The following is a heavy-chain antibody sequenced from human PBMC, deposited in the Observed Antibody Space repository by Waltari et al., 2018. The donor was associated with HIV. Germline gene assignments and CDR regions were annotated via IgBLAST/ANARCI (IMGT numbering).Heavy chain of an antibody. J-gene: IGHJ4*02. CDR3: ARGWAEAGTGLAFFDY. Sequence: QVQLVQSGSELKKPGASVRLSCQTSGYTFTSSAINLVRQAHGKGLEVMGWNNTATGNPTYAQGFTGRFVFSLDTSVRKAYLQIISLKAEDTAVYYCARGWAEAGTGLAFFDYWGQGILITVSS. CDR1: GYTFTSSA. V-gene: IGHV7-4-1*02. D-gene: IGHD6-13*01. CDR2: NNTATGNP.